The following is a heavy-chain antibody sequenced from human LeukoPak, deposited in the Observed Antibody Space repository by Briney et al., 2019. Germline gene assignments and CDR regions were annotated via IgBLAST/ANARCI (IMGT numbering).Heavy chain of an antibody. CDR2: ISAYNGNT. Sequence: ASVKVSCKASGYTFTSYGISWVRQAPGQGLEWMGWISAYNGNTNYAQKLQGRVTMTTDTSTSTAYMELRSLRSDDTAVYYCARDPYAYDFWSGCYTPLEIDIWGQGTMVTVSS. V-gene: IGHV1-18*01. J-gene: IGHJ3*02. CDR3: ARDPYAYDFWSGCYTPLEIDI. D-gene: IGHD3-3*01. CDR1: GYTFTSYG.